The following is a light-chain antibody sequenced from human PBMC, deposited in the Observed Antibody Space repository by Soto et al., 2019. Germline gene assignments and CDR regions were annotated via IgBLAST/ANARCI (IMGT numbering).Light chain of an antibody. CDR3: SSYTISSTRV. J-gene: IGLJ1*01. V-gene: IGLV2-14*03. CDR2: EVS. Sequence: QSVLTQPASVSGSPGQSITISCTGTSSDVGAYDYVSWYQQHPDKAPKLMIYEVSNRPSGVSNRFSGSKSVNTATLTISGLQAEDEADYYCSSYTISSTRVFGTGTKSPS. CDR1: SSDVGAYDY.